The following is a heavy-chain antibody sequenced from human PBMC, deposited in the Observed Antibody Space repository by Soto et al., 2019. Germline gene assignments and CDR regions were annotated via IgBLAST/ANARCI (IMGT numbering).Heavy chain of an antibody. CDR1: CGSISSYY. Sequence: SETLSLTCTVSCGSISSYYWSWIRQPPGKGLEWIGYIYYSGSTNYNPSLKSRVTISVDTSKNQFSLKLSSVTAADTAVYYCARDYYDSSGYSRHDAFDIWGQGTMVTVSS. CDR3: ARDYYDSSGYSRHDAFDI. D-gene: IGHD3-22*01. V-gene: IGHV4-59*01. CDR2: IYYSGST. J-gene: IGHJ3*02.